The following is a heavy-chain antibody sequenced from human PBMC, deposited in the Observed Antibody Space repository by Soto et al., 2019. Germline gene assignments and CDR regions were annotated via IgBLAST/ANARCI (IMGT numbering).Heavy chain of an antibody. Sequence: SETLSLTCTVSGGSVSSGSYYWSWIRQPPGKGLEWIGYIYYSGSTNYNPSLKSRVTISVDTSKNQFSLKLSSVTAADTAVYYCARWSSGWYSPTPFDYWGQGTLVTVSS. D-gene: IGHD6-13*01. CDR1: GGSVSSGSYY. CDR2: IYYSGST. J-gene: IGHJ4*02. CDR3: ARWSSGWYSPTPFDY. V-gene: IGHV4-61*01.